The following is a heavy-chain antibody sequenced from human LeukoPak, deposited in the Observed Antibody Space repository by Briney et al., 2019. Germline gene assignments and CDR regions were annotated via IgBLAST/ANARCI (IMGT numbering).Heavy chain of an antibody. J-gene: IGHJ4*02. CDR2: IIPIFGTA. CDR3: ARGEDGYYDSSGYPG. D-gene: IGHD3-22*01. V-gene: IGHV1-69*06. CDR1: GGTFSSYA. Sequence: AASVKISCKASGGTFSSYAISWVRQAPGQGLEWMGGIIPIFGTANYAQKFQGRVTITADKSTSTAYMELSSLRSEDTAVYYCARGEDGYYDSSGYPGWGQGTLVTVSS.